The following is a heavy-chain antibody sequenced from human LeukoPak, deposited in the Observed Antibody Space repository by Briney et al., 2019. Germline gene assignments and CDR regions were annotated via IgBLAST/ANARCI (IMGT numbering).Heavy chain of an antibody. CDR2: ISGSGGST. CDR3: AKDKSSTSCYDY. CDR1: GFTFSSYA. J-gene: IGHJ4*02. Sequence: GGSPRLSCAASGFTFSSYAMSWVRQAPGKGLEWVSAISGSGGSTYYADSVKGRFTISRDNSKNTLYLQMNSLRAEDTAVYYCAKDKSSTSCYDYWGQGTLVTVSS. V-gene: IGHV3-23*01. D-gene: IGHD2-2*01.